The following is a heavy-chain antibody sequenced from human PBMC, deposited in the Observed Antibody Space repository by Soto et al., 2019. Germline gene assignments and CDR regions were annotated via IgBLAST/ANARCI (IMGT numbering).Heavy chain of an antibody. Sequence: EVQLVESGGGLVKPGGSLRLSCAASGFTFSNAWMNWVRQAPGKGLEWVGRIKSKTDGGTTDYAAPVKGRFTISRDXSXXTLYLQMNSLKTEDTAVYYCTPGPVVVAAPYGMDVWGQGTTVTVSS. J-gene: IGHJ6*02. CDR3: TPGPVVVAAPYGMDV. CDR2: IKSKTDGGTT. D-gene: IGHD2-15*01. CDR1: GFTFSNAW. V-gene: IGHV3-15*07.